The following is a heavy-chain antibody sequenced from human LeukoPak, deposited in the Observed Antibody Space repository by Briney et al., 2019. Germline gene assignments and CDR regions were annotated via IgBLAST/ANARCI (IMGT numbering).Heavy chain of an antibody. CDR3: GRETDFGVVTN. D-gene: IGHD3-3*01. Sequence: SQTLSLTCAISGDSVSSNGAAWDWIRQSPSRGLEWLGRTYYRSQQWYSDYAPSVKGRITIDADTSQNQFSLHLNSVTPEDTAVYYCGRETDFGVVTNWGQGTLVAVSS. CDR1: GDSVSSNGAA. V-gene: IGHV6-1*01. J-gene: IGHJ4*02. CDR2: TYYRSQQWYS.